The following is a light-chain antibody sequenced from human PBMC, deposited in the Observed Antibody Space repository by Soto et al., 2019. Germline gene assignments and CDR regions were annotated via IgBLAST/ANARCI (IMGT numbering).Light chain of an antibody. Sequence: EIVMTQSPATLSVSPGERATLSCRASQSVSSNLAWYQQRPGQAPRLLIYDASNRATGIPARFSGSGSGTEFTLTISSLQSEDFAVYYCQQYVTSSPRTFGQGTKVDIK. J-gene: IGKJ1*01. CDR1: QSVSSN. CDR2: DAS. V-gene: IGKV3D-15*01. CDR3: QQYVTSSPRT.